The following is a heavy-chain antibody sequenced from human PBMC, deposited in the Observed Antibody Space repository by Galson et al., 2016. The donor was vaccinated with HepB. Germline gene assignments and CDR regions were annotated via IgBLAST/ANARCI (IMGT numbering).Heavy chain of an antibody. CDR2: IYPGDSDT. CDR3: ARSFQAYYFDP. Sequence: GAEVKKPGESLKISCKGSGYRFSSYYIAWVRQMPGKGLEWMGIIYPGDSDTRYSPSFQGQVTISADKSITTTYLQWSSLKASDTAIYYCARSFQAYYFDPWGQGTLVTVSS. J-gene: IGHJ4*02. CDR1: GYRFSSYY. V-gene: IGHV5-51*01.